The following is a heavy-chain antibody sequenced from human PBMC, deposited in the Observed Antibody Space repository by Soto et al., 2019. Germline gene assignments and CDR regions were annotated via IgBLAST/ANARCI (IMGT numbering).Heavy chain of an antibody. CDR3: AREERGVLMVYARSYGMDV. J-gene: IGHJ6*02. D-gene: IGHD2-8*01. CDR2: IIPIFGTA. CDR1: GDTFSSYA. Sequence: SVKVSCKASGDTFSSYAISWVRQAPGQGLEWMGGIIPIFGTANYAQKFQGTVTITADESTSTAYMELSSLRSEDTAVYYCAREERGVLMVYARSYGMDVWGQGTTVTVSS. V-gene: IGHV1-69*13.